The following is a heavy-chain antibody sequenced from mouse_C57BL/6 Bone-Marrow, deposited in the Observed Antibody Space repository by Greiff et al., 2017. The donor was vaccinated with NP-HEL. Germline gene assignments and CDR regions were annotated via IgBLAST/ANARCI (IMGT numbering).Heavy chain of an antibody. D-gene: IGHD4-1*01. J-gene: IGHJ3*01. CDR1: GYTFTSYG. Sequence: QVQLQQSGAELARPGASVKLSCKASGYTFTSYGISWVKQRTGQGLEWIGEIYPRSGNTYYNEKFKGKATLTADKSSSTAYMELRSLTSVDSAVYFCASPLGRGAYWGQGTLVTVSA. CDR3: ASPLGRGAY. CDR2: IYPRSGNT. V-gene: IGHV1-81*01.